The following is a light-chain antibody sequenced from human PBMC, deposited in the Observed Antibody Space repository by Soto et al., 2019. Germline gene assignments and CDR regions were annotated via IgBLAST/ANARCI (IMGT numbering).Light chain of an antibody. V-gene: IGKV3-15*01. CDR3: QQYNNWPPGKYT. Sequence: EIMMTQSPATLSVSPGERATLSCRASQSVSSNLAWYQQKPGQAPRLLIYGASTRATGIPARFTGSGSGTEFTLNSRSLQSEDFAVYYCQQYNNWPPGKYTFGQGTKLEIK. CDR1: QSVSSN. J-gene: IGKJ2*01. CDR2: GAS.